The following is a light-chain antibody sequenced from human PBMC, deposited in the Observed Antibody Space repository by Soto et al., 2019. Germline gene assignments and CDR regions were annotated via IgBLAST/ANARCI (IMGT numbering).Light chain of an antibody. J-gene: IGKJ4*01. Sequence: PGERATLSCRASQGLTSNFLAWYQQKPGQAPSLLIYGASNRATGVPDRFSGGGSGTDFTLTISRLEPEDFAVYFCQQYSSSPVTFGGGTKVDIK. CDR3: QQYSSSPVT. V-gene: IGKV3-20*01. CDR1: QGLTSNF. CDR2: GAS.